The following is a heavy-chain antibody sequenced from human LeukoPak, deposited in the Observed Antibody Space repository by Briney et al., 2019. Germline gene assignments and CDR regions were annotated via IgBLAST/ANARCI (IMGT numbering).Heavy chain of an antibody. CDR1: GGSISSYY. V-gene: IGHV4-59*01. J-gene: IGHJ6*03. CDR3: ARGAGVTNYYYYMDV. Sequence: SETLSLTCTVSGGSISSYYWSWIRQPPGKGLEWIGYIYYSGSTNYNPSLKSRVTISVDTSKNQFSLKLSSVTAADTAVYYCARGAGVTNYYYYMDVLGKGTSVTVSS. D-gene: IGHD1-26*01. CDR2: IYYSGST.